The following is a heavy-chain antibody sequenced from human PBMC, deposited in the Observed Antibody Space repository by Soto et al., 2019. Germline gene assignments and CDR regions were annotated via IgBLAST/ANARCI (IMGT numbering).Heavy chain of an antibody. Sequence: QVQLVQPGAEVKKPGASVKVSCKASGYTFTNYAMHWVRQAPGQRLEWMGWINAGNGNTKYSQKFQGRVTIVRDTSASTAYMELSSLRTEDTAVYYCARVYRPDCTSTSCYSRLDPWGQGTLVTVSS. CDR3: ARVYRPDCTSTSCYSRLDP. V-gene: IGHV1-3*01. D-gene: IGHD2-2*02. J-gene: IGHJ5*02. CDR2: INAGNGNT. CDR1: GYTFTNYA.